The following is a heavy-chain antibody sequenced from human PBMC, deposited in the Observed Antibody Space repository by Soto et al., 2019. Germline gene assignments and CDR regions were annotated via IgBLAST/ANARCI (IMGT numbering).Heavy chain of an antibody. J-gene: IGHJ3*02. Sequence: GGSLRLSCAASGFTVSSNYMSWVRQAPGKGLEWVSVIYGGGSTYYADSVKGRFTISRDNSKNTLYLQMNSLRAEDTAVYYCARTKTLVGATTLDAFDIWGQGTMVTVSS. D-gene: IGHD1-26*01. CDR1: GFTVSSNY. CDR3: ARTKTLVGATTLDAFDI. V-gene: IGHV3-53*01. CDR2: IYGGGST.